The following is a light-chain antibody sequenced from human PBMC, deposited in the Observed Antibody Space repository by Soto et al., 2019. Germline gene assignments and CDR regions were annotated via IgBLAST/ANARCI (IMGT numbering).Light chain of an antibody. V-gene: IGLV2-14*01. CDR1: SSDVGGYNY. CDR2: DVS. Sequence: QSALTQPVSVSGSPGQAITISRTGTSSDVGGYNYVSWYQQHPGKAPKFMIYDVSNRPSGVSNRFSGSKSGNTASLTISGLQAEDEADYYCRSYTTSNTRQIVFGTGTKLTVL. J-gene: IGLJ1*01. CDR3: RSYTTSNTRQIV.